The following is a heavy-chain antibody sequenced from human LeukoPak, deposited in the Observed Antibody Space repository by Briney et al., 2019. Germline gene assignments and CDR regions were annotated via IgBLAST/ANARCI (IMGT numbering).Heavy chain of an antibody. CDR3: AKSLGVWDSGSYHPVAFDI. V-gene: IGHV3-23*01. J-gene: IGHJ3*02. Sequence: GGSLRLSCAASGFTFSSYWMSCVRQAPGKGLEWVSAISGSGGSTYYADSVKGRFTISRDNSKNTLYLQMNSLRAEDTAVYYCAKSLGVWDSGSYHPVAFDIWGQGTMVTVSS. CDR2: ISGSGGST. D-gene: IGHD1-26*01. CDR1: GFTFSSYW.